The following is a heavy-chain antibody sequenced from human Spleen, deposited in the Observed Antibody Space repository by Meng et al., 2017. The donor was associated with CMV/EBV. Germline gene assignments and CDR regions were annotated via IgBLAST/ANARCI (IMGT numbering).Heavy chain of an antibody. J-gene: IGHJ4*02. V-gene: IGHV3-21*01. CDR2: ISSSSSYI. CDR1: GYSFTSYW. Sequence: GGSLRLSCKGSGYSFTSYWIGWVRQAPGKGLEWVSSISSSSSYIYYADSVKGRFTISRDNAKNSLYLQMNSLRAEDTAVYYCARGDTAMAFDYWGQGTLVTVSS. D-gene: IGHD5-18*01. CDR3: ARGDTAMAFDY.